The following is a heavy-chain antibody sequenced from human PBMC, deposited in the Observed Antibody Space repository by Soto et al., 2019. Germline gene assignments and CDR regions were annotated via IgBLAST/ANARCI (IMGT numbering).Heavy chain of an antibody. Sequence: QVQLVQSGAEVKKPGASVKVSCKASGYTFTGYYMHWVRHAPGQGLAWMGWINPSSGGTNYAQKCQVRVTMTRDTCISTAYMELSRLRSDDTAVYYWARVFVKGVVVAGTGSSLGYWGQGTLVTVSS. CDR2: INPSSGGT. CDR3: ARVFVKGVVVAGTGSSLGY. D-gene: IGHD2-15*01. J-gene: IGHJ4*02. CDR1: GYTFTGYY. V-gene: IGHV1-2*02.